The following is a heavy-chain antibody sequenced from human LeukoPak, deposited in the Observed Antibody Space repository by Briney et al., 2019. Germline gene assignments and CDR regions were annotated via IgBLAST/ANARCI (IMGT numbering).Heavy chain of an antibody. CDR1: VFTFSSYG. CDR3: ARDKKGGYCSGGSCYSAPYFDY. Sequence: GGSLRLSCAASVFTFSSYGMHWVRQAPGTGLEWVAVIWYDGSNKYYADSVKGRFTISRDNSKNTLYLQMNSLRAEDTAVYYCARDKKGGYCSGGSCYSAPYFDYWGQGTLVTVSS. J-gene: IGHJ4*02. V-gene: IGHV3-33*01. D-gene: IGHD2-15*01. CDR2: IWYDGSNK.